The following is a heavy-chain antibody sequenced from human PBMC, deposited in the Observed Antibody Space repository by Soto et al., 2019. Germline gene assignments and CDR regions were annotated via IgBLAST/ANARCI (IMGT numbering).Heavy chain of an antibody. D-gene: IGHD1-26*01. J-gene: IGHJ6*02. V-gene: IGHV2-70*04. Sequence: VSGPTLVNPTQTLTLTCTFSGFSLSTSGMRVSWIRQPPGKALEWLARIDWDDDKFYSTSLKTRLTISKDTSKNQVVLTMTNMDPVDTATYYCARQVGANPYYYYGMDVWGQGTTVTVSS. CDR3: ARQVGANPYYYYGMDV. CDR2: IDWDDDK. CDR1: GFSLSTSGMR.